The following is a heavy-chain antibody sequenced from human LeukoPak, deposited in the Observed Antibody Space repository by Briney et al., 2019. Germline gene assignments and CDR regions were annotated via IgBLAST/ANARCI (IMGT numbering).Heavy chain of an antibody. J-gene: IGHJ5*02. D-gene: IGHD2-15*01. CDR3: ARVARYCGGGTCSWFDP. Sequence: GGSLRLSCAASGFSFSSKWMSWVRQAPGKGLEWVANINQDGTEKYYVDSLKGRFTISRDNAKNSLYLQMNSLRADDTAVYYCARVARYCGGGTCSWFDPWGQGTLVTVSS. CDR2: INQDGTEK. V-gene: IGHV3-7*01. CDR1: GFSFSSKW.